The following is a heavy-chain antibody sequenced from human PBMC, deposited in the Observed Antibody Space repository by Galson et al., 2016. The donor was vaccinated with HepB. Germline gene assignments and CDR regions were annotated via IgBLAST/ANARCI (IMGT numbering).Heavy chain of an antibody. D-gene: IGHD3-3*01. J-gene: IGHJ4*02. Sequence: PALVKPTQTLTLTCTFSGFSLSTSGMCVNWIRQPPGKALEWLARIDWNDNKYYSTSLRTRLTISKDTSKNQVVLTMTNMDPVHTATFYCARTRCSDDFWSGFYDGGQGTLVTVSS. CDR3: ARTRCSDDFWSGFYD. V-gene: IGHV2-70*11. CDR2: IDWNDNK. CDR1: GFSLSTSGMC.